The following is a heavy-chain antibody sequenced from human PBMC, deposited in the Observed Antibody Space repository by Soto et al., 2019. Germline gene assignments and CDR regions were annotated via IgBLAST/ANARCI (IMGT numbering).Heavy chain of an antibody. Sequence: GGSLRLSCAASGFTFTTYAMSWVRQAPGKGLEWVSGVNEGGGITYYADSVRGRFTISRDNSKNTLSLQMNSLRAEDTAVYYGAKPLLGGDFYFDYWEQGTLVTVSS. CDR2: VNEGGGIT. D-gene: IGHD3-10*01. CDR3: AKPLLGGDFYFDY. V-gene: IGHV3-23*01. CDR1: GFTFTTYA. J-gene: IGHJ4*02.